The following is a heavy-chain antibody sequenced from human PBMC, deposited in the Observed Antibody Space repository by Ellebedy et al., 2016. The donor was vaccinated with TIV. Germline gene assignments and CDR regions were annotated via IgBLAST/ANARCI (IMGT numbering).Heavy chain of an antibody. CDR1: SGSISSYY. Sequence: MPSETLSLTCTVSSGSISSYYWSWIRQSSGKGLEWIGYIHYSGSTINNPSLQSRVIISVDTSKNQVSLKLISVTAADTAVYYCARSTWGAGDAFDIWGQGTMVTVSS. CDR2: IHYSGST. D-gene: IGHD2-2*01. CDR3: ARSTWGAGDAFDI. V-gene: IGHV4-59*01. J-gene: IGHJ3*02.